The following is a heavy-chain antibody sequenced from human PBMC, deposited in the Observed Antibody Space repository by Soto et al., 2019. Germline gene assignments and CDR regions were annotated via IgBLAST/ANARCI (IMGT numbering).Heavy chain of an antibody. CDR1: GYTFTIYT. D-gene: IGHD1-26*01. CDR2: IIPIFTQT. Sequence: QVQVVESGAEVKKPGSSVKVSCKSSGYTFTIYTVTWVRQAPGQGLEWMGRIIPIFTQTNYAQKFQDRVTITADKSTSTVYMELSGLRYEDTAVYYCARGGVGAAGGMDVWGQGTTVTVSS. J-gene: IGHJ6*02. CDR3: ARGGVGAAGGMDV. V-gene: IGHV1-69*08.